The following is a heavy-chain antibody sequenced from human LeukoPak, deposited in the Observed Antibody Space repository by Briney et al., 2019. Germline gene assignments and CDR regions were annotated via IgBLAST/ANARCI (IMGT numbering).Heavy chain of an antibody. J-gene: IGHJ4*02. D-gene: IGHD6-13*01. CDR2: IYYSGST. CDR3: ARRIAAAGTYYFDY. Sequence: SETLSLTCTVSGGSISSYYWSWIRQPPGKGLEWIGYIYYSGSTNYNPSLKSRVTISVDTSKNQFSLKLSSVTAADTAVYYCARRIAAAGTYYFDYWGQGTLVTVSS. V-gene: IGHV4-59*12. CDR1: GGSISSYY.